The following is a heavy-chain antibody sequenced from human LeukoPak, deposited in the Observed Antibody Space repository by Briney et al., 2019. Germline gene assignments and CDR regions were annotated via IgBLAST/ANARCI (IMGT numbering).Heavy chain of an antibody. CDR1: GYTLTELS. CDR3: ATERAQLPRNYYYYGMDV. J-gene: IGHJ6*04. Sequence: ASVKVSCKVSGYTLTELSMHWVRQAPGKGLEWMGGFDHEDGETIYAQKFQGRVTMTEDTSTDTAYMELSSLRSEDTAVYYCATERAQLPRNYYYYGMDVWGKGTTVTVSS. V-gene: IGHV1-24*01. CDR2: FDHEDGET. D-gene: IGHD2-2*01.